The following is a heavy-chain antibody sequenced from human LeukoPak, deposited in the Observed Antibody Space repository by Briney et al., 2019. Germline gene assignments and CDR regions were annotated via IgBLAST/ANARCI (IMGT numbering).Heavy chain of an antibody. CDR2: ISGSGGST. V-gene: IGHV3-23*01. CDR1: GFTFSSYA. J-gene: IGHJ4*02. Sequence: GGSLRLSCAASGFTFSSYAMSWVRQAPGKGLEWVSAISGSGGSTYYADSVKGRFTISRDNSKNTLYLQMNSLRAEDTAVYYCAKDPHPYSSSWPIIYYFDYWGQGTLVTVSS. D-gene: IGHD6-13*01. CDR3: AKDPHPYSSSWPIIYYFDY.